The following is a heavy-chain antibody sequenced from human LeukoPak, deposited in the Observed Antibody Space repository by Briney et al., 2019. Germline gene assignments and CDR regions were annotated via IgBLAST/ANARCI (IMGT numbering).Heavy chain of an antibody. CDR1: DESFSGYF. Sequence: SETLSLTCAVYDESFSGYFWRWVRQPPGKGLEWIGEINQSGSTNYNPSLKSRVTISVDTSKNQFSLKLSSVTAADTAVYYCARVGSDWNDVRYNWFDPWGQGTLVTVSS. CDR2: INQSGST. J-gene: IGHJ5*02. D-gene: IGHD1-1*01. CDR3: ARVGSDWNDVRYNWFDP. V-gene: IGHV4-34*01.